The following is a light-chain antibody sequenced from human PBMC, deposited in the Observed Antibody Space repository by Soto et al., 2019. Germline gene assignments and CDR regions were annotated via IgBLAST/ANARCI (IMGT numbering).Light chain of an antibody. CDR1: SSYVGSYNL. CDR3: TSYTSSSTYV. Sequence: QSVLTQPASVSWSPGQSITISCTGTSSYVGSYNLVSWYQHHPGKAPKLMIYEVSKRPSGVSNRFSGSKSGNTASLTISGLQAEDEADCYCTSYTSSSTYVFGTGTKVTVL. J-gene: IGLJ1*01. V-gene: IGLV2-14*02. CDR2: EVS.